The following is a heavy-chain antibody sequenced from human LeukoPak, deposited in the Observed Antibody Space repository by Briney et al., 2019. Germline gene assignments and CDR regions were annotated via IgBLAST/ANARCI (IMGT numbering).Heavy chain of an antibody. CDR3: ARDYDYGDYRPDY. CDR1: GFTFRTYA. CDR2: ISYDGSNK. D-gene: IGHD4-17*01. J-gene: IGHJ4*02. Sequence: GGSLRLSCAASGFTFRTYAMHWLRQAPGKGLEWVAVISYDGSNKYYAESVKGRFTISRDNSKNTLYLQMNSLRAEDAAVYYCARDYDYGDYRPDYWGQGTLVTVSS. V-gene: IGHV3-30-3*01.